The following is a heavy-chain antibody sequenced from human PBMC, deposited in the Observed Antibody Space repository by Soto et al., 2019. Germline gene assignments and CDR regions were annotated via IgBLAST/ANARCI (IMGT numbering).Heavy chain of an antibody. D-gene: IGHD6-19*01. CDR2: INAGNGNI. CDR3: ARDGAVDGDNNFDY. V-gene: IGHV1-3*01. CDR1: GYTFTSSA. J-gene: IGHJ4*02. Sequence: ASVKVSCKASGYTFTSSAIHWVRQAPGQGLEWMGWINAGNGNIKHSQKFQHRVTITRDTSARTAYMELSSLRLEDTAVYYCARDGAVDGDNNFDYWGQGTLVTVSS.